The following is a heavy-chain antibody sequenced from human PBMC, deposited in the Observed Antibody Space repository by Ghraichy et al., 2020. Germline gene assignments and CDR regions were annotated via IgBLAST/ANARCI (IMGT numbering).Heavy chain of an antibody. CDR1: GFTFSSYG. J-gene: IGHJ2*01. Sequence: GGSLRLSCAASGFTFSSYGMHWVRQAPGKGLEWVAVIWYDGGNKYYADSVKGRFTISRDNSKNTLYLQLNSLRAEDTAVYYCARVFRGYHFWSGYYDFNWYFDLWGRGTLVTVSS. V-gene: IGHV3-33*01. CDR2: IWYDGGNK. D-gene: IGHD3-3*01. CDR3: ARVFRGYHFWSGYYDFNWYFDL.